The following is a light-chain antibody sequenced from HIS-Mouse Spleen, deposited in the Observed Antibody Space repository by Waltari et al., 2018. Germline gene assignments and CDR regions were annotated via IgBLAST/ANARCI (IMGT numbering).Light chain of an antibody. J-gene: IGLJ2*01. CDR2: DVS. CDR3: QVWDSSSDHVV. CDR1: TIGSKT. Sequence: SYALTQPPSVSVAPGKTARIPCGGNTIGSKTVHWYQQRPGQAPVLVGYDVSDRPSGIPERFSGSNSGNTATLTSSRVEAGDEADYYCQVWDSSSDHVVFGGGTKLTVL. V-gene: IGLV3-21*03.